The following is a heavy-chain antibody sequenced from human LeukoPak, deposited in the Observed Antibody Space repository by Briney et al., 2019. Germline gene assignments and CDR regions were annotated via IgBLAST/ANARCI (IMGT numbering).Heavy chain of an antibody. D-gene: IGHD2-2*01. V-gene: IGHV1-18*01. CDR2: ISAYNGNT. J-gene: IGHJ4*02. CDR3: ARDQSGRGYCSSTSCYWPFWDY. CDR1: GDTFTSYG. Sequence: ASVKVSCKASGDTFTSYGISWVRQAPGQGLEWMGWISAYNGNTNYAQKLQGRVTMTTDTSTSTAYMELRSLRSDDTAVYYCARDQSGRGYCSSTSCYWPFWDYWGQGTLVTVSS.